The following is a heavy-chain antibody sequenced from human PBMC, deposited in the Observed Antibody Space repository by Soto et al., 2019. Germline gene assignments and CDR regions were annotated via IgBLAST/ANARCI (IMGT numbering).Heavy chain of an antibody. CDR1: GFTFSSYS. Sequence: GGSLRLSCAASGFTFSSYSMNWVRQAPGKGLEWVSYISSGSSTIYYADSVKGRFTISRDNAKNSLYLQMDSLRAEDTAVYYCTREVWVVRFLEWFPSGGPLYYMDVWGKGTTVTVSS. CDR3: TREVWVVRFLEWFPSGGPLYYMDV. D-gene: IGHD3-3*01. V-gene: IGHV3-48*01. J-gene: IGHJ6*03. CDR2: ISSGSSTI.